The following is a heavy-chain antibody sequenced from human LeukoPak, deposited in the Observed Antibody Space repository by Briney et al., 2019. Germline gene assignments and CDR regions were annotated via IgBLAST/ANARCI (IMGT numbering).Heavy chain of an antibody. CDR3: ARDQYDTWSRRGNFDS. J-gene: IGHJ4*02. D-gene: IGHD3-3*01. Sequence: GGSLRLSYAASGFTFSSYAMSWVRQAPGKGPEWVANIKLDGSEKNYVDSVKGRFTISRDNTKNSLYLQMNSLRVEDTAVFYCARDQYDTWSRRGNFDSWGQGTLVTVSS. CDR1: GFTFSSYA. CDR2: IKLDGSEK. V-gene: IGHV3-7*03.